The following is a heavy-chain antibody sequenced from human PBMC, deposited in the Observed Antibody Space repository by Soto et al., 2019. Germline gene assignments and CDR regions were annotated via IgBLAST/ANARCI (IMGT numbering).Heavy chain of an antibody. V-gene: IGHV5-51*01. D-gene: IGHD3-22*01. J-gene: IGHJ4*02. CDR2: IYPGDSDT. CDR1: GYSFTSYW. CDR3: ARLAYDSSGYYQNYFDY. Sequence: GESLKISCKGSGYSFTSYWIGWVRRMPRKGLEWMGIIYPGDSDTRYSPSFQGQVTISADKSISTAYLQWSSLKASDIAMYYCARLAYDSSGYYQNYFDYWGQGTLVTVS.